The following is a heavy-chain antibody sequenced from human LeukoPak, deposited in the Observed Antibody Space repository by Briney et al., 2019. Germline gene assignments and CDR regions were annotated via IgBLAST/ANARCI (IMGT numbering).Heavy chain of an antibody. CDR3: ARDQPQDPTSQYQLLGWFDP. CDR1: GYTFTSHG. J-gene: IGHJ5*02. D-gene: IGHD2-2*01. Sequence: GASVKVSCKASGYTFTSHGISWVRQAPGQGLEWMGWISPYNGNTNYAQKLQGRVTMTTHTSTSTAYMELRSLRSDDTAVYYCARDQPQDPTSQYQLLGWFDPWGQGTLVTV. V-gene: IGHV1-18*01. CDR2: ISPYNGNT.